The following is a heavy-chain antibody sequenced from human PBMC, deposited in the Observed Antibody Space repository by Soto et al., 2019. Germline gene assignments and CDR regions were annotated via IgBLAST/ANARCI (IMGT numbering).Heavy chain of an antibody. CDR2: VSKSDYT. D-gene: IGHD2-2*01. Sequence: PGGSLRLSCAVSGFTFNNYGINWVRQAPGKGLEWVSSVSKSDYTYYSDSVKGRFTISRDNAENSVSLQMNTLRAEDTAVYYCAREDSIIIPAVSDFWGQGTLVTVSS. CDR1: GFTFNNYG. CDR3: AREDSIIIPAVSDF. J-gene: IGHJ4*02. V-gene: IGHV3-21*01.